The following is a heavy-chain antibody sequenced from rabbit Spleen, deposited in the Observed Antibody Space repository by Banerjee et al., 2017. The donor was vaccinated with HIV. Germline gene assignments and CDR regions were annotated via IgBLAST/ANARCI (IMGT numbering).Heavy chain of an antibody. CDR1: GFSFSSNDY. D-gene: IGHD8-1*01. Sequence: QSLEESGGDLVKPGASLTLTCTASGFSFSSNDYMCWVRQAPGKGLEWIACTAAGRSAFTYYASWAKGRFTCSKASSTTVTLQMTSLTAADTATYFCARDTGTSFSTYGMDLWGQGTLVTGS. CDR3: ARDTGTSFSTYGMDL. CDR2: TAAGRSAFT. J-gene: IGHJ6*01. V-gene: IGHV1S40*01.